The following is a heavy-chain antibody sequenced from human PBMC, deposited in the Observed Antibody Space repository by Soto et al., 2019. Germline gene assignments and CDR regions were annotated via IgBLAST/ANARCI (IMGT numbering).Heavy chain of an antibody. J-gene: IGHJ4*03. CDR3: SKGPPVGVAAAATVRSSFDC. V-gene: IGHV3-23*01. CDR2: ISRSAAST. Sequence: PVGSLRLSCEASEFTFSNFAMAWVRQAPGKGLEWVSSISRSAASTYYADSVKGRFTISRDNSKNTLYLQMDRLKAEDTARYHCSKGPPVGVAAAATVRSSFDCWGQRPLVTVS. CDR1: EFTFSNFA. D-gene: IGHD6-13*01.